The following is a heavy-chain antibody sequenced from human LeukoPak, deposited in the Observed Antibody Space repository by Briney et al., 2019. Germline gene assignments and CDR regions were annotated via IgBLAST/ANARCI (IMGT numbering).Heavy chain of an antibody. V-gene: IGHV3-21*01. CDR2: ITSSSTSI. Sequence: GGSLRLSCAASGFTLDDYGMSWVRQAPGKGLEWVSSITSSSTSIYFADSVKGRFTISRDNAKNSLYLQMNSLRAEDTAVYYCARTYYDILTGYNPYFDYWGQGTLVTVSS. J-gene: IGHJ4*02. CDR1: GFTLDDYG. D-gene: IGHD3-9*01. CDR3: ARTYYDILTGYNPYFDY.